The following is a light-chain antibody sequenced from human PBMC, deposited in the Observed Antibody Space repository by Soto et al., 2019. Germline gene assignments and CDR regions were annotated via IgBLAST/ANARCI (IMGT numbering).Light chain of an antibody. Sequence: QASLVRPPSVSGSPGQPLTISCTRPITDFVSYNRVSWYQQPPGTAPKLIIYEASNRPSGVPDRCSGSKSGNTASLTISGLQAADQADYYCSLYKSENTYVFGTGTKVTVL. CDR3: SLYKSENTYV. V-gene: IGLV2-18*01. CDR2: EAS. CDR1: ITDFVSYNR. J-gene: IGLJ1*01.